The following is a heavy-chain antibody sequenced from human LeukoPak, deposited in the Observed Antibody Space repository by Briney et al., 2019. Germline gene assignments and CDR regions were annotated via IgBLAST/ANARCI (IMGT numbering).Heavy chain of an antibody. J-gene: IGHJ4*02. CDR1: GFTFSIYG. CDR2: ISGSGGSI. D-gene: IGHD1-26*01. Sequence: PGGSLRLSCAASGFTFSIYGMSWVRQAPGKGLEWVSSISGSGGSIYYADSVKGRFTISRDISRDNFKYTLYLQMNSLRAEDTAVYYCAKDWHGVVGATTGGGFDYWGQGTLVTVSS. CDR3: AKDWHGVVGATTGGGFDY. V-gene: IGHV3-23*01.